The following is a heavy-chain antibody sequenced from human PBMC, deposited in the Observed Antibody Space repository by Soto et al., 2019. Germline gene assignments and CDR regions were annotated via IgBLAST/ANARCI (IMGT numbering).Heavy chain of an antibody. CDR1: GFTFSSYA. CDR2: ISGSGGST. V-gene: IGHV3-23*01. D-gene: IGHD1-26*01. CDR3: AKYIGDPLVVATDYFDY. Sequence: EVQLLESGGGLVQPGGSLRLSCAASGFTFSSYAMSWVRQAPGKGLEWVAAISGSGGSTYYADSVKGRFTISRDNSKNTLYLHMNSLRAEDTAVYYCAKYIGDPLVVATDYFDYLGQGTLGTGSS. J-gene: IGHJ4*02.